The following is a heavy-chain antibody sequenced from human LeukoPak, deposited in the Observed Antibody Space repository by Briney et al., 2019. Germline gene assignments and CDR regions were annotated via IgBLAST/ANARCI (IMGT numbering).Heavy chain of an antibody. CDR2: IYYSGST. Sequence: SETLSLTCTVSGGSISSSSYYWGWIRQPPGKGLEWLGSIYYSGSTYYNPSLKSRVTISVDTSKNQFSLKLSSVTAADTAVYYCARGYCSGGSCKPYDYWGQGTLVTVSS. J-gene: IGHJ4*02. V-gene: IGHV4-39*01. CDR3: ARGYCSGGSCKPYDY. CDR1: GGSISSSSYY. D-gene: IGHD2-15*01.